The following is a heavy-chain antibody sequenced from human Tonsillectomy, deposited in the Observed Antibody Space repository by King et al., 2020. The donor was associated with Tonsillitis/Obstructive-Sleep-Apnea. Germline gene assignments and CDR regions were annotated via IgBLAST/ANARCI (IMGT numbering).Heavy chain of an antibody. CDR3: ASWDYGDSRDY. V-gene: IGHV1-18*01. J-gene: IGHJ4*02. CDR1: GYTFTNYG. CDR2: ISTDNGDT. D-gene: IGHD4-17*01. Sequence: VQLVESGAEVKKPGASVKVSCKASGYTFTNYGINWMRQAPGQGLEWMGWISTDNGDTKYAQKLQGRVTMTTDTSTSTAYMELRSLRSDDTAVYYCASWDYGDSRDYGGQGTLVTVSS.